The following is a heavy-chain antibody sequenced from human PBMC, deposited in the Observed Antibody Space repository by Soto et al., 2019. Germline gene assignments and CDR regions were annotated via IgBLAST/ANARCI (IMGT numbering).Heavy chain of an antibody. V-gene: IGHV6-1*01. D-gene: IGHD6-6*01. Sequence: SQTLSLTSAISGDSVSSNIAAWNWIRQSPSIGLEWLGRTYYRSKWYNDYAVSVKSRITINPDTSKNQFSLQLNSVTPEDTAVYYCARAQLEVASSWKWFDSWGQGTLVTVSS. CDR3: ARAQLEVASSWKWFDS. J-gene: IGHJ5*01. CDR1: GDSVSSNIAA. CDR2: TYYRSKWYN.